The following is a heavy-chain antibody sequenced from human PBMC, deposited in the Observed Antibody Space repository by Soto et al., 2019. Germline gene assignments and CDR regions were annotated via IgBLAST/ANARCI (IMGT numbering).Heavy chain of an antibody. CDR3: VHRRAGLWVNY. V-gene: IGHV2-5*02. Sequence: QITLKESGPTLVRPTQTLTLTCTFSGILLITNGVGVVWISQPPGKALEWLALIYWDDDTRYSPSLKTRLTITKDTSKNQVVITMTNMDPVDTATYYCVHRRAGLWVNYWGPGTLVTVS. CDR1: GILLITNGVG. J-gene: IGHJ4*02. CDR2: IYWDDDT. D-gene: IGHD3-10*01.